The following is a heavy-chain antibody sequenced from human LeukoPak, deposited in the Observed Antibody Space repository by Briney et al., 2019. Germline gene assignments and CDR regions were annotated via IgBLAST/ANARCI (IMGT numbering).Heavy chain of an antibody. D-gene: IGHD2-2*01. CDR1: GYTFTRYY. CDR3: ARVSQRAYCSSTSCPIDY. V-gene: IGHV1-46*01. J-gene: IGHJ4*02. Sequence: ASVKVSCKASGYTFTRYYMHWVRQAPGQGLEWMGIINPSGGSTSYAQKFQGRVTMTRDTSTSTVYMELSSLRSEDTAVYYCARVSQRAYCSSTSCPIDYWGQGTLVTVSS. CDR2: INPSGGST.